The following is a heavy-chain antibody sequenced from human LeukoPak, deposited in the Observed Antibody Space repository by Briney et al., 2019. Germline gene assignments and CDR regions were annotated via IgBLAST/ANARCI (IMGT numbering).Heavy chain of an antibody. CDR1: GDSINSYH. CDR3: ARDDSSRDDSGGYHY. CDR2: MSGGT. V-gene: IGHV4-4*07. Sequence: PSETLSLTCTVSGDSINSYHWSWIRQPAGKGLEWIGRMSGGTNYNPSLRSRVAISMDNSKNQFSLKLKSVTAADTAVYYCARDDSSRDDSGGYHYWGQGTLVTISS. J-gene: IGHJ4*02. D-gene: IGHD3-22*01.